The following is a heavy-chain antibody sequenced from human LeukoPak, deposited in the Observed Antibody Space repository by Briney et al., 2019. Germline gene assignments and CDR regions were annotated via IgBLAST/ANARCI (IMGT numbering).Heavy chain of an antibody. CDR1: GGSISSGSYY. Sequence: PSETLSLTCTVSGGSISSGSYYWSWIRQPAGKGLEWIGRIYTSGSTNYDPSLQSRVTISVDTSKNQFSLKLSSVTAAAPAVYYCARGFGVDSSGWYGGFDYWGQGTLVTVSS. J-gene: IGHJ4*02. CDR3: ARGFGVDSSGWYGGFDY. V-gene: IGHV4-61*02. D-gene: IGHD6-19*01. CDR2: IYTSGST.